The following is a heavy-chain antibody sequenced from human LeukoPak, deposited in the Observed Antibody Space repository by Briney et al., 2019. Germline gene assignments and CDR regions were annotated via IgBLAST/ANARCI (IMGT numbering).Heavy chain of an antibody. CDR3: ARDQYYYDSSGYYPLGMDV. CDR1: GFTFSSYE. D-gene: IGHD3-22*01. J-gene: IGHJ6*03. V-gene: IGHV3-48*03. CDR2: ISSSGSTI. Sequence: PGGSLRLSCAASGFTFSSYEMNWVRQAPGKGLEWVSYISSSGSTIYYADSVKGRFTISRDNAKNSLCLQMNSLRAEDTAVYYCARDQYYYDSSGYYPLGMDVWGKGTTVTVSS.